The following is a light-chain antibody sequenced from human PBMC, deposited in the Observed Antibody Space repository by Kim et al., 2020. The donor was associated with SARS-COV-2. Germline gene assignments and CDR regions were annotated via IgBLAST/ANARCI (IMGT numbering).Light chain of an antibody. CDR1: SLRSYY. V-gene: IGLV3-19*01. CDR2: GKN. CDR3: NSRDSSGNHVV. J-gene: IGLJ2*01. Sequence: AVGHTVSITCPDNSLRSYYPSWYQQKPGPAPVLVIYGKNNRPSGIPDRFSGSSSGNTASVTITGAQAQDEADYYCNSRDSSGNHVVFGGGTKLTVL.